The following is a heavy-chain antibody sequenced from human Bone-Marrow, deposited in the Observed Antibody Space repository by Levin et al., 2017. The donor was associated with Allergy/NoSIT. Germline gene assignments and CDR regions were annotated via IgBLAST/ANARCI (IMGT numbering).Heavy chain of an antibody. Sequence: GGSLRLSCAASGFTFSNAWMSWVRQAPGKGLEWVGRIKSKTDGGTTDYAAPVKGRFTISRDDSKNTLYLQMNSLKTEDTAVYYCTTALGYCSSTSCYGGNWFDPWGQGTLVTVSS. V-gene: IGHV3-15*01. CDR2: IKSKTDGGTT. J-gene: IGHJ5*02. D-gene: IGHD2-2*01. CDR1: GFTFSNAW. CDR3: TTALGYCSSTSCYGGNWFDP.